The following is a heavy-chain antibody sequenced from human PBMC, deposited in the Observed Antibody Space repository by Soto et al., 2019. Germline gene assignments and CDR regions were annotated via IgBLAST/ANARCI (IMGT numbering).Heavy chain of an antibody. Sequence: QVQLVESGGGVVQPGRSLRLSCAASGFTFSSYGMHWVRQAPGKGLEWVAVIWYDGSNKYYADSVKGRFTISRDNSKNTLYLQMNSLRAEDTAVYYCARDQGDSSSWQYYYYYYGMDVWGQGTTVTDSS. V-gene: IGHV3-33*01. CDR1: GFTFSSYG. J-gene: IGHJ6*02. CDR3: ARDQGDSSSWQYYYYYYGMDV. CDR2: IWYDGSNK. D-gene: IGHD6-13*01.